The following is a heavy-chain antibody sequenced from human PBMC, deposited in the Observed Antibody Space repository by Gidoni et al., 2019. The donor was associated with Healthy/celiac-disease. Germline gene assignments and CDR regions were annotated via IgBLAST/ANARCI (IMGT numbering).Heavy chain of an antibody. CDR3: ARDPTYCGGDCYED. CDR1: VSTFSSYS. V-gene: IGHV3-48*02. CDR2: ISSSSSTI. D-gene: IGHD2-21*02. Sequence: EVQLVESGGGLVPPGGSLSLSCAASVSTFSSYSMNWVPQAPGKGLEWVSYISSSSSTIYYADSVKGRFTISRDNAKNSLYLQMNSLRDEDTAVYYCARDPTYCGGDCYEDWGQGTLVTVSS. J-gene: IGHJ4*02.